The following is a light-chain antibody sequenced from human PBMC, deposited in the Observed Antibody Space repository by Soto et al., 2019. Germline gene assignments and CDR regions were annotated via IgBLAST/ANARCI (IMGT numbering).Light chain of an antibody. V-gene: IGLV2-8*01. J-gene: IGLJ2*01. CDR3: SSYAGSNNLL. CDR1: NSDIGNYNF. Sequence: QSALTQPPSASGSPGQSVAISCTGTNSDIGNYNFVSWYQQHPGKALKLMIYEVNKRPSGVPDRFSGSKSGNTASLTVSGLQPEDEADYYCSSYAGSNNLLFGGGTKVTVL. CDR2: EVN.